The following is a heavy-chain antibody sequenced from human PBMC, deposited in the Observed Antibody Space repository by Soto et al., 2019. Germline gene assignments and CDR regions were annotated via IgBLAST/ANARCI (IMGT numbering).Heavy chain of an antibody. CDR3: ARDMAWDYIWGSYRYTGFDY. CDR1: GYTFTSYG. V-gene: IGHV1-18*01. D-gene: IGHD3-16*02. J-gene: IGHJ4*02. Sequence: QVQLVQSGAEVKKPGASVKVSCNASGYTFTSYGISWVRQAPGQGLEWMGWISAYNGNTNYAQKLQGRVTMTTDTSTSTAYMELRSLRSDDTAVYYCARDMAWDYIWGSYRYTGFDYWGQGTLVTVSS. CDR2: ISAYNGNT.